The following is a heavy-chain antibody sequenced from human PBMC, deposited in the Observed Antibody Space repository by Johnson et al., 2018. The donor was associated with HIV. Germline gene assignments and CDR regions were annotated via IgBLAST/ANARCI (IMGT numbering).Heavy chain of an antibody. V-gene: IGHV3-30*04. J-gene: IGHJ3*02. CDR3: AKLQWPREDAFDI. Sequence: QVQLVESGGGLVQPGRSLRLSCAASGFTFTSYAMHWIRQAPGKGLEWVALVSYDGSNIHYADSVKGRFTISRDNSKNALFLQMNSLRAEDTAVFYCAKLQWPREDAFDIWGQGTMVTVSS. CDR2: VSYDGSNI. D-gene: IGHD6-19*01. CDR1: GFTFTSYA.